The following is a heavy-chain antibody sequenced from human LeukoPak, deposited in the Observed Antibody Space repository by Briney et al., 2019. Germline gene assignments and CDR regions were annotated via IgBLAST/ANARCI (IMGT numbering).Heavy chain of an antibody. Sequence: GRSLRLSCAASGFTFSSYGMHWVRQAPGKGLEWVAVISYDGSNKYYADSVKGRFTISRDNSKNTLYLQMNSLRAEDTAVYYCAKVSHGGHDYSLYDYWGQGTLVTVSS. D-gene: IGHD5-12*01. V-gene: IGHV3-30*18. CDR3: AKVSHGGHDYSLYDY. J-gene: IGHJ4*02. CDR1: GFTFSSYG. CDR2: ISYDGSNK.